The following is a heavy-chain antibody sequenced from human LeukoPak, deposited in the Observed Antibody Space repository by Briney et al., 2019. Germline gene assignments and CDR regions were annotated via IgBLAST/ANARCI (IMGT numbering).Heavy chain of an antibody. CDR1: GFTFSGSA. V-gene: IGHV3-73*01. D-gene: IGHD4-23*01. CDR3: TRLPLTTVVNPPGY. Sequence: GGSLRLSCAASGFTFSGSAMHWVRQASGKGLEWVGRIRSKANSYATAYAASVKGRFTISRDDSKNTAYLQMNSLKTEDTAVYYCTRLPLTTVVNPPGYWGQGTLVTVSS. CDR2: IRSKANSYAT. J-gene: IGHJ4*02.